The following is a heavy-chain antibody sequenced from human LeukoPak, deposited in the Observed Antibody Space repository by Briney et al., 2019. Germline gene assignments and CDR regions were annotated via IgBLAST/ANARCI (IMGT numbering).Heavy chain of an antibody. Sequence: ASVKVSCKASGYTFTSYYMHWVRQAPGQGLEWMGRINPNSGGTNYAQKFQGRVTMTRDTSISTAYMELSRLRSDDTAVFYCAREEGSTAGPAVYDYWGQGTLVTVSS. CDR2: INPNSGGT. D-gene: IGHD6-13*01. V-gene: IGHV1-2*06. J-gene: IGHJ4*02. CDR3: AREEGSTAGPAVYDY. CDR1: GYTFTSYY.